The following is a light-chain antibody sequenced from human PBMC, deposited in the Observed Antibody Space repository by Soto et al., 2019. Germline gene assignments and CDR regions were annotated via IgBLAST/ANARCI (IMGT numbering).Light chain of an antibody. V-gene: IGKV1-39*01. CDR3: QQSYSTQYT. Sequence: DIQMTQSPSSLSGSVGDRVTITCRASQSISTYLNWYQQKPGKAPKLLIYAASSLQSGVPSRFSGSGSGTDFSLTISSLQPDDFATYYCQQSYSTQYTFGKGTKVDIK. CDR1: QSISTY. J-gene: IGKJ2*01. CDR2: AAS.